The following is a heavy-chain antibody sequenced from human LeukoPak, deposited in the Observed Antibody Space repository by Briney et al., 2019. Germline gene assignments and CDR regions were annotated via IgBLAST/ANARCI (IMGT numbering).Heavy chain of an antibody. CDR3: AKSGSPWTSGWDNYFDY. CDR1: GGSISSDNW. V-gene: IGHV4-4*02. CDR2: IYHSGST. J-gene: IGHJ4*02. D-gene: IGHD6-19*01. Sequence: PSETLSLTCAVSGGSISSDNWWTWVRQPPGKGLEWIGEIYHSGSTNYNLSLKSRVTISVDKSKNQFSLKLTSVTAADTAVYYCAKSGSPWTSGWDNYFDYWGQGTLVTVSS.